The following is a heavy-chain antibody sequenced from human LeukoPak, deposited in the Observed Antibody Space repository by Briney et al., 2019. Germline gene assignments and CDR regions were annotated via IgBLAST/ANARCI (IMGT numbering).Heavy chain of an antibody. CDR2: IYYSGST. V-gene: IGHV4-59*11. J-gene: IGHJ4*02. CDR3: ARYYDFWSGFDY. D-gene: IGHD3-3*01. Sequence: PSETLSLTCTVSGGSISSHYWSWIRQPPGKGLEWIGYIYYSGSTNYNPSLKSRVTISVDTSKYQFSLKLSSVTAADAAVYYCARYYDFWSGFDYWGQGTLVTVSS. CDR1: GGSISSHY.